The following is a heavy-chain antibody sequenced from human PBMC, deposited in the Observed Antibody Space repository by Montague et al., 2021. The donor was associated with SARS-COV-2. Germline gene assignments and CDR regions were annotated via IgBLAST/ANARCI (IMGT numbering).Heavy chain of an antibody. CDR3: ARHYSATLPAVY. CDR1: GGSISSFY. CDR2: ISDSGST. V-gene: IGHV4-59*08. J-gene: IGHJ4*02. Sequence: SETLSLTCTVSGGSISSFYSSWFRQPPGKGLEWIGYISDSGSTNYNPSLTSRVTMSVDTSKNQFSLKVNSVTAADTAVYYCARHYSATLPAVYWGQGTLVTVSS. D-gene: IGHD2-15*01.